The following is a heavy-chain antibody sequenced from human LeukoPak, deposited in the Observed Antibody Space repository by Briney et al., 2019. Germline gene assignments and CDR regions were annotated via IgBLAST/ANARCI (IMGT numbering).Heavy chain of an antibody. J-gene: IGHJ4*02. CDR2: IYYSGST. CDR1: GGSISSSSYY. Sequence: PSETLSLTCTVSGGSISSSSYYWGWIRQPPGKGLEWIGSIYYSGSTYYNPSLKSRVTISVDTYKNQFSLRLSSVTAADTAVYYCARRGAYYYDSSGYYWVYWGQGTLVTVSS. V-gene: IGHV4-39*01. CDR3: ARRGAYYYDSSGYYWVY. D-gene: IGHD3-22*01.